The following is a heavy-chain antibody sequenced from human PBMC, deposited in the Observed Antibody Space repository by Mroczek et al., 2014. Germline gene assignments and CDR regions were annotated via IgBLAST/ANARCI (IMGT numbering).Heavy chain of an antibody. V-gene: IGHV3-30-3*01. J-gene: IGHJ4*02. CDR3: ARDQGIRRLDY. D-gene: IGHD1-14*01. CDR2: ISYDGSNK. CDR1: GFTFSSYA. Sequence: QVQLVQSGGGVVQPGRSLRLSCAASGFTFSSYAMHWVRQAPGKGLEWVAVISYDGSNKYYADSVKGRFTISRDNSKNTLYLQMNSLRAEDTAVYYCARDQGIRRLDYVGPGNPGHRL.